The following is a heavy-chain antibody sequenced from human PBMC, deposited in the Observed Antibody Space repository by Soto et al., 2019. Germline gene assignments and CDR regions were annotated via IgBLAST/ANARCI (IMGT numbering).Heavy chain of an antibody. CDR3: ARGYYDFWSGYQNEDYYYGMDV. J-gene: IGHJ6*02. CDR1: GYSFTRHW. D-gene: IGHD3-3*01. CDR2: IYPGDSDT. Sequence: GESLKISWNGSGYSFTRHWIGWVRQMPGKGLEWMGSIYPGDSDTRYSPSFQGQVTISADESISTAYLQWSSLKASDTAMYYCARGYYDFWSGYQNEDYYYGMDVWGQGTTVTVSS. V-gene: IGHV5-51*01.